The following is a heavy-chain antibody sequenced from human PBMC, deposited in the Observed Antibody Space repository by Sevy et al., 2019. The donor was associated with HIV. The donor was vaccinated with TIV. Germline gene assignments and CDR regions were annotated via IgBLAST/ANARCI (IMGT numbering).Heavy chain of an antibody. CDR1: GFRFSSFA. Sequence: GGFLRLSCAAYGFRFSSFAMSWVRQAPGKGLECVSAISVSGGSTYYANSVKGRFTISRDNSKNTVYLQMNSLRAEDTALYYCAKSGTDTTYYYMDVWGKGTTVTVSS. J-gene: IGHJ6*03. V-gene: IGHV3-23*01. CDR2: ISVSGGST. CDR3: AKSGTDTTYYYMDV. D-gene: IGHD1-1*01.